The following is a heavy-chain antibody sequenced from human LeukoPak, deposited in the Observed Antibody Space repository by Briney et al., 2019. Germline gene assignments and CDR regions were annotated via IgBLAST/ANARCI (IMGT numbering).Heavy chain of an antibody. J-gene: IGHJ4*02. CDR1: GFSLSTSGMC. CDR3: ARIDGYISYFDY. CDR2: IDWDDDK. V-gene: IGHV2-70*11. Sequence: SGPALVKPTQTLTLTCTFSGFSLSTSGMCVSWIRRPPGKALEWLARIDWDDDKYYSTSLKTRLTISKDTSKNQVVLTMTNMDPVDTATYYCARIDGYISYFDYWGQGTLVTVSS. D-gene: IGHD3-22*01.